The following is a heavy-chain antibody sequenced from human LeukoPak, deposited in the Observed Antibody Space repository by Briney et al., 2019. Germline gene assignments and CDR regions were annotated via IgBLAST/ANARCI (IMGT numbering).Heavy chain of an antibody. Sequence: SETLSLTCTVSGDSISSSSYYWGWIRQPPGKGLEWIGCMYYGGSSYYNPSLKSRVTISVDTSKNQFSLNLSSVTAADTAVYYCARTTEGSMRSTLGDWGQGTLVTVSS. CDR3: ARTTEGSMRSTLGD. J-gene: IGHJ4*02. CDR1: GDSISSSSYY. V-gene: IGHV4-39*07. CDR2: MYYGGSS. D-gene: IGHD3-16*01.